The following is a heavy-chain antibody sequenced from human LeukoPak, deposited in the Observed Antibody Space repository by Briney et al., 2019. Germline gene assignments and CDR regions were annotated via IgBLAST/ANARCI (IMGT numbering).Heavy chain of an antibody. CDR2: IPYDGSNK. Sequence: GRSLRLSCAASGFTFSSYGMHWVRQAPGKGLEWVAVIPYDGSNKYYADSVKGRFTISRDNSKNTLYLQMNSLRAEDTAVYYCAKARGVAAPPLDYWGQGTLVTVSS. V-gene: IGHV3-30*18. J-gene: IGHJ4*02. CDR1: GFTFSSYG. CDR3: AKARGVAAPPLDY. D-gene: IGHD6-13*01.